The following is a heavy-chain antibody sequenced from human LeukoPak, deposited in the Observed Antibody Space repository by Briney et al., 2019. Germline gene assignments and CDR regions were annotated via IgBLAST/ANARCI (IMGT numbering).Heavy chain of an antibody. CDR1: GFTFSSYE. Sequence: GGSLRLSCAASGFTFSSYEMNWVRRAPGKGLEWVSYISTSGSTIYHADSVKGRFTISRDNAKNSLFLQMNSLRAEDTAVHYCARRGYYDSSGYLFDYWGQGTLVTVSS. J-gene: IGHJ4*02. V-gene: IGHV3-48*03. D-gene: IGHD3-22*01. CDR2: ISTSGSTI. CDR3: ARRGYYDSSGYLFDY.